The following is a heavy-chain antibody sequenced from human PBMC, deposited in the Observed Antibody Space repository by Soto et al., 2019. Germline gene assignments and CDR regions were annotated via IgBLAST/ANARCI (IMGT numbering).Heavy chain of an antibody. V-gene: IGHV5-10-1*01. D-gene: IGHD3-3*01. Sequence: PGESLKISCNGSGYSFTSYWISWVRQMPGKGLEWMGRIDPSDSYTNYSPSFQGHVTISADKSISTAYLQWSSLKASDTAMYYCASQLRLAYYYGMDVWGQGTTVTVS. CDR2: IDPSDSYT. J-gene: IGHJ6*02. CDR1: GYSFTSYW. CDR3: ASQLRLAYYYGMDV.